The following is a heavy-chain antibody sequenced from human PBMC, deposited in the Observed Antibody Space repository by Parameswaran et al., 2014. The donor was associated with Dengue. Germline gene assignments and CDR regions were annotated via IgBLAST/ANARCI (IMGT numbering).Heavy chain of an antibody. Sequence: KGLEWIGSIYYSGSTYYNPSLKSRVTISVDTSKNQFSLKLSSVTAADTAVYYCARHRGDLYYYYYYGMDVWGQGTTVTVSS. V-gene: IGHV4-39*01. CDR3: ARHRGDLYYYYYYGMDV. J-gene: IGHJ6*02. CDR2: IYYSGST. D-gene: IGHD2/OR15-2a*01.